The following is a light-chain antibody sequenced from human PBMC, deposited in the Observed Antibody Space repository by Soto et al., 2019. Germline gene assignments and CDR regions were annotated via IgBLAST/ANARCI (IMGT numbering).Light chain of an antibody. Sequence: QSVLTQPPSASGTPGQRVTIAWSGSSSNIGSNTVNWYQQLPGTAPKLRMYSNNQRPSGVPDRFSGSKSGTSASLAISGLQSEDEADYYCAAWDDSLEGYVFGTGTKVTVL. V-gene: IGLV1-44*01. CDR2: SNN. CDR1: SSNIGSNT. J-gene: IGLJ1*01. CDR3: AAWDDSLEGYV.